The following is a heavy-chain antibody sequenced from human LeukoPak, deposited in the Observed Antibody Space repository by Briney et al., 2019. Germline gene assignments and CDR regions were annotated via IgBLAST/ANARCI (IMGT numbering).Heavy chain of an antibody. D-gene: IGHD5-24*01. Sequence: SQTLSLTCTVSGGSISSGGYYWSWIRQPPGKGLEWIGYIYYSGSTKYNPSLKSRVTISVDTSKNQFSLKLRSVTAADTAVYYCARGARAGYNLEPFDYWGQGTLVTVSS. J-gene: IGHJ4*02. CDR2: IYYSGST. CDR1: GGSISSGGYY. V-gene: IGHV4-61*08. CDR3: ARGARAGYNLEPFDY.